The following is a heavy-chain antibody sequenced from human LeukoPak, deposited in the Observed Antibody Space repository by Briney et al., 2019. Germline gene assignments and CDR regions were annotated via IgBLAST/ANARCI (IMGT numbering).Heavy chain of an antibody. V-gene: IGHV4-38-2*02. CDR3: ARMTTVIPGPFDY. CDR2: IYHSGST. J-gene: IGHJ4*02. D-gene: IGHD4-17*01. CDR1: GYSISSGYY. Sequence: PSETLSLTCTVSGYSISSGYYWGWIRQPPGKGLEWIGSIYHSGSTYYNPSLKSRVTISVDTSKNQFSLKLSSVTAADTAVYYCARMTTVIPGPFDYWGQGILVTVSS.